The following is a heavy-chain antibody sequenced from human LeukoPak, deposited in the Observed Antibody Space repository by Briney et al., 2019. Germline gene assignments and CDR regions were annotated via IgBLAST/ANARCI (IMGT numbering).Heavy chain of an antibody. D-gene: IGHD6-13*01. J-gene: IGHJ4*02. CDR2: IYYSGST. Sequence: GSLRLSCAASGFTFSSYSMNWIRQPPGKELEWIGYIYYSGSTNYNPSLKSRVTISVDTSKNQFSLKLTSVTAADTAVYYCARGKENSSSWTAGLVDYWGQGTLVTVSS. CDR1: GFTFSSYS. V-gene: IGHV4-59*01. CDR3: ARGKENSSSWTAGLVDY.